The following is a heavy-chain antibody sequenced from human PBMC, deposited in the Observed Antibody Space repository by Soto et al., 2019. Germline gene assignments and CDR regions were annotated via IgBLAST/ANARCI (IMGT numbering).Heavy chain of an antibody. CDR2: IIPIFGTT. D-gene: IGHD2-21*02. CDR3: ARGLYCGGGCYSHFDY. CDR1: GGTFSNYP. Sequence: VQLVQSGAEVKKPGSSVKVSCKASGGTFSNYPFIWVRQAPGQGVDWMGGIIPIFGTTEYGQRFQGRVTITADESTNTAYMELSSLRSDDTAVYYCARGLYCGGGCYSHFDYWGQGPLVTVSS. V-gene: IGHV1-69*01. J-gene: IGHJ4*02.